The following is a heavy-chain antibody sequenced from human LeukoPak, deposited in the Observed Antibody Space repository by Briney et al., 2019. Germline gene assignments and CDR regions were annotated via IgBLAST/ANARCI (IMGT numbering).Heavy chain of an antibody. CDR2: ISAYNGIT. Sequence: ASVKVSCKASGYTFTSYGISWVRQAPGQGLEWMGWISAYNGITNYAQKLQGRVTMTTDTSTSTAYMELRSLRSDDTAVYYCATNFRGPTMVRGVDPNWFDPWGQGTLVTVSS. D-gene: IGHD3-10*01. J-gene: IGHJ5*02. CDR1: GYTFTSYG. CDR3: ATNFRGPTMVRGVDPNWFDP. V-gene: IGHV1-18*01.